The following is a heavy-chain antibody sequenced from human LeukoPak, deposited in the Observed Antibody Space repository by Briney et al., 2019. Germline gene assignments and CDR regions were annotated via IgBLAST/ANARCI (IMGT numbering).Heavy chain of an antibody. V-gene: IGHV3-23*01. Sequence: GGSLRLSCAASGFTFSSCGMSWVRQAPGKGLEWVSSITGSGGRTYHADSVKGRFSISRDNSKTTLYLQMNSLRAEDTAVYYCAKEGTPQVSTWYDLWGQGTQVIVSS. D-gene: IGHD3-10*01. J-gene: IGHJ5*02. CDR2: ITGSGGRT. CDR3: AKEGTPQVSTWYDL. CDR1: GFTFSSCG.